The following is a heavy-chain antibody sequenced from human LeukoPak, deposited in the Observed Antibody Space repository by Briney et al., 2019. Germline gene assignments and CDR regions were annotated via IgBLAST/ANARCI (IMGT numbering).Heavy chain of an antibody. CDR2: ISYDGSNK. V-gene: IGHV3-30*04. CDR3: ARDPSGGSYSYFDY. J-gene: IGHJ4*02. Sequence: GGSLRLSCAASGFTFSSYAMHWVRQAPGKGLEWVAVISYDGSNKYYADSVKGRFTISRDNSKNTLYLQMNSLRAEDTAVYYCARDPSGGSYSYFDYWGQGTLVTVSS. D-gene: IGHD1-26*01. CDR1: GFTFSSYA.